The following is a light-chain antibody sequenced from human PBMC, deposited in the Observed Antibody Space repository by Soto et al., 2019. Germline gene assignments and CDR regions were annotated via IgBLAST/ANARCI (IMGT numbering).Light chain of an antibody. CDR3: QQYDESPLT. CDR2: GAS. Sequence: IVMTQSPATMSVSPGESATLSCRASQSVSSTLAWYQQKPGQAPRLLIYGASTRATGIPDRFSGGGTATDFTLTISRLKPEDFAVYYCQQYDESPLTFGGGTKVDIK. CDR1: QSVSST. J-gene: IGKJ4*01. V-gene: IGKV3-15*01.